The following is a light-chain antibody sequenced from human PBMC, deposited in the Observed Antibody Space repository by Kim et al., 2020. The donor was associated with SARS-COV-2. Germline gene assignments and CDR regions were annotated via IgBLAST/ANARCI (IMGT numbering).Light chain of an antibody. CDR1: NSYVGGFRY. Sequence: GQSINISCTRTNSYVGGFRYVHWYQQHPCKAPKLMIYDVSKRHSGVSNRFSGSKSGNTASLTISGLQAEDEADYYCSSYTSSSTYVFGTGTKVTVL. J-gene: IGLJ1*01. V-gene: IGLV2-14*04. CDR2: DVS. CDR3: SSYTSSSTYV.